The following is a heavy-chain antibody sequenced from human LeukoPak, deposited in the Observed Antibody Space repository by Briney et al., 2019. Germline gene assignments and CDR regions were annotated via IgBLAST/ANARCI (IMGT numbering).Heavy chain of an antibody. CDR3: SVEAATPGAFDS. CDR2: ISGSGGTT. Sequence: PGGSLRLSCAASGFTFSSLAMHWVRQAPGKGLEWVSVISGSGGTTYYADSVKGRFTTSRDNSKNTLYLQMNSLRAEDTAVYYCSVEAATPGAFDSWGQGTLVTVSS. CDR1: GFTFSSLA. J-gene: IGHJ4*02. V-gene: IGHV3-23*01. D-gene: IGHD2-15*01.